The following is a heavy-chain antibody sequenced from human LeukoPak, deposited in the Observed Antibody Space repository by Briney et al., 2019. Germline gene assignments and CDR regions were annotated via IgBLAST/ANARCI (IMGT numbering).Heavy chain of an antibody. D-gene: IGHD6-19*01. J-gene: IGHJ1*01. CDR2: INAGNGNT. CDR1: RYTFTSYA. CDR3: ARQISSGWPRAEYFQH. Sequence: ASVKVSCKASRYTFTSYAMHWVRQAPGQRLEWMGWINAGNGNTKYSQKFQGRVTITRDTSASTAYMELSSLRSEDTAVYYCARQISSGWPRAEYFQHWGQGTLVTVSS. V-gene: IGHV1-3*01.